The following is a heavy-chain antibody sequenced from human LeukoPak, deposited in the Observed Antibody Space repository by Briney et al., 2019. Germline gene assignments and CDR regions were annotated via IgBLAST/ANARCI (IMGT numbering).Heavy chain of an antibody. J-gene: IGHJ4*02. CDR1: GFTFSNSG. V-gene: IGHV3-23*01. Sequence: PGETLRLSCAASGFTFSNSGMSWVRQAPGKGLEWVSAISTSGSETHYADSVKGRFTIARDNSKNTMSLQVNSLRAEDTAVYYCANTRGYGYYFNYWGQGTLVTVSS. CDR3: ANTRGYGYYFNY. D-gene: IGHD2-15*01. CDR2: ISTSGSET.